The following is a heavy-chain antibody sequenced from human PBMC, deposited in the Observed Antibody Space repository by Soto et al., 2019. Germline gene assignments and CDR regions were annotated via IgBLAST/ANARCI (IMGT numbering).Heavy chain of an antibody. D-gene: IGHD2-2*01. CDR2: IIPIFGTA. CDR3: AEVVQAATQQGYYGMDV. J-gene: IGHJ6*02. Sequence: SVKVSCKASGGTFSSYAISWVRQAPGQGLEWMGGIIPIFGTANYAQKFQGRVTITADESTSTAYMELSSLRSEDTAVYYCAEVVQAATQQGYYGMDVWGQGTTVTVS. V-gene: IGHV1-69*13. CDR1: GGTFSSYA.